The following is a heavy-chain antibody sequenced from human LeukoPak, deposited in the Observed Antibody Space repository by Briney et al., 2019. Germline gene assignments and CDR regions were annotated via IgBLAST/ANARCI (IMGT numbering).Heavy chain of an antibody. CDR3: APGIAAARTWFDP. CDR2: ISYDGSNK. J-gene: IGHJ5*02. D-gene: IGHD6-13*01. Sequence: GGSLRLSCAASGFTFSSYAMHWVRQAPGKGLEWVAVISYDGSNKYYADSVKGRFTISRDNSKNTLYLQMNSRRAEDTAVYYCAPGIAAARTWFDPWGQGTLVTVSS. CDR1: GFTFSSYA. V-gene: IGHV3-30-3*01.